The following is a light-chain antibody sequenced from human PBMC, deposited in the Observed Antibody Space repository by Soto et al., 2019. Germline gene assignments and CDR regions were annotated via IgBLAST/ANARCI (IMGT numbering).Light chain of an antibody. Sequence: LTQPASVSGSPGQSITISCTGTSSDVGGNKYVSWYQQYPGKVPKLLINKVTNRPSGVSYRFSGSKSGNMASLTISALLAEDEADYFCASSTSDSLYVFGTGTKVTVL. CDR2: KVT. V-gene: IGLV2-14*01. CDR1: SSDVGGNKY. CDR3: ASSTSDSLYV. J-gene: IGLJ1*01.